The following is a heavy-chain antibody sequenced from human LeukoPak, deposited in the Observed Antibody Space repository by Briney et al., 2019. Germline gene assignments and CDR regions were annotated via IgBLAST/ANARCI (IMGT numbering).Heavy chain of an antibody. Sequence: KPSETLSLTCTVSGGSISGYFWSWIRQPAGKGLEWIGRIYTSGSTNYNPSLKSRVAMSVDTSKNQFSLKLSSVTAADTAVYYCARVTGAAAGIYYYYYYMDVWGKGTTVTVSS. CDR3: ARVTGAAAGIYYYYYYMDV. CDR2: IYTSGST. V-gene: IGHV4-4*07. J-gene: IGHJ6*03. D-gene: IGHD6-13*01. CDR1: GGSISGYF.